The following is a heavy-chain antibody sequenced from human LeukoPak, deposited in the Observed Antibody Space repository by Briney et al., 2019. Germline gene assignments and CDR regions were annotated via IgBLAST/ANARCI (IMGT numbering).Heavy chain of an antibody. CDR2: VNLQGST. Sequence: SETLSLTCGVSGGSITNTNCWTWVRQPPGKGLEWIGEVNLQGSTNYNPSLMGRVAIAVDTSENHISLQLTSVTAADTAVYYCAREGGPYRPLDYSGQGTLVTVSS. V-gene: IGHV4-4*02. J-gene: IGHJ4*02. CDR3: AREGGPYRPLDY. CDR1: GGSITNTNC.